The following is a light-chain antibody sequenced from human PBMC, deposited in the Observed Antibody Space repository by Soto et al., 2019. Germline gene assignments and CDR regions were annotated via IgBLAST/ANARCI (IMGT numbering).Light chain of an antibody. CDR1: NLGTKN. V-gene: IGLV3-21*02. J-gene: IGLJ1*01. CDR3: QVWDSSSDHHV. CDR2: ADT. Sequence: SYELTQPPSVSVPPGQTATITCGGNNLGTKNVHWYQQKPGQAPLLVVYADTDRPSGIPERISGSSSENTATLTISRVEAGDEADYYCQVWDSSSDHHVFGAGTKVTVL.